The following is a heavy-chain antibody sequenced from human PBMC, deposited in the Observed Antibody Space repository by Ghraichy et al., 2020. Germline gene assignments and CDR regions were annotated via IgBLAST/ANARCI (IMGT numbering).Heavy chain of an antibody. CDR3: ARVDEENRSGWYKPTTIPLPYRY. CDR1: GYTFTGYY. D-gene: IGHD6-19*01. J-gene: IGHJ4*02. V-gene: IGHV1-2*02. CDR2: INPNSGGT. Sequence: ASVKVSCKASGYTFTGYYMHWVRQAPGQGLEWMGWINPNSGGTNYAQKFQGRVTMTRDTSISTAYMELSRLRSDDTAVYYCARVDEENRSGWYKPTTIPLPYRYWGQGTLVTVSS.